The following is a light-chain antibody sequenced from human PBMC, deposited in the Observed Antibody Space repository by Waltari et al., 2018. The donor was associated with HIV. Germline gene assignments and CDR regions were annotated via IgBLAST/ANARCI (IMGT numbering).Light chain of an antibody. CDR1: QGVRDD. Sequence: DIQMTQSPSSLSASVGDTVTIPCRATQGVRDDLGWFHQKPGQAPKRLIYAASKLQSGVPPRFSGSGSETYFTLTITGLHPEDFGIYYCLQHNSYPFITLGQGTRLE. CDR2: AAS. J-gene: IGKJ5*01. CDR3: LQHNSYPFIT. V-gene: IGKV1-17*01.